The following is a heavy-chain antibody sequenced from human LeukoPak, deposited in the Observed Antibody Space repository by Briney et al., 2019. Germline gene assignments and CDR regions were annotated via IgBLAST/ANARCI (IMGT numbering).Heavy chain of an antibody. D-gene: IGHD1-26*01. CDR3: ARGIRVGATTS. Sequence: GGSLRLSCAASGFTFSDYGMHWVRQTPGKGLEWVAVIWFDEVNRYYADSVKGRFTISRDDSQNTLYLQMNTLRAEDTAVYYCARGIRVGATTSWGQGTLVIVSS. V-gene: IGHV3-33*01. CDR1: GFTFSDYG. J-gene: IGHJ5*02. CDR2: IWFDEVNR.